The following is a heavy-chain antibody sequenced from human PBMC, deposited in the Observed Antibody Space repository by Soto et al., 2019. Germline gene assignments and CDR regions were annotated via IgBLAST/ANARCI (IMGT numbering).Heavy chain of an antibody. CDR3: ARGNIMITFGGVIVGLYYYYGMDV. D-gene: IGHD3-16*02. CDR1: GFTFSSYG. CDR2: IWYDGSNK. V-gene: IGHV3-33*01. Sequence: QVQLVESGGGVVQPGRSLRLSCAASGFTFSSYGMHWVRQAPGKGLEWVAVIWYDGSNKFYADSVKGRFTISRDNSKNTLYLQMNSLRAEDTAVYYCARGNIMITFGGVIVGLYYYYGMDVWGQGTTVTVSS. J-gene: IGHJ6*02.